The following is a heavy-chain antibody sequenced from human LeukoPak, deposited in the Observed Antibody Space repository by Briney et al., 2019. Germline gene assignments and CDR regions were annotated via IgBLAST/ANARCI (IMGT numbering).Heavy chain of an antibody. V-gene: IGHV4-39*07. CDR1: GGSISRSSYY. Sequence: SETLSLTCTVSGGSISRSSYYWGWIRQPPGKGLEWIGSIYYSGSTYYNPSLKSRVTISVDTSKNQFSLKLSSVTAADTAVYYCAREILGDPGNFDYWGQGTLVTVSS. CDR3: AREILGDPGNFDY. D-gene: IGHD2/OR15-2a*01. J-gene: IGHJ4*02. CDR2: IYYSGST.